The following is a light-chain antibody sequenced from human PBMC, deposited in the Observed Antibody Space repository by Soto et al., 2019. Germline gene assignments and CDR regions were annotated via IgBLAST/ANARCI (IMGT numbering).Light chain of an antibody. CDR1: SSDVGGYNY. J-gene: IGLJ1*01. Sequence: PGLTHPASVSGPPGQSITISCTGTSSDVGGYNYVSWYQQHPGKAPKLMIYDVSNRPSGVSNRFSGSKSGNTASLTISGLQAEDEADYYCSSYTSSSTLVVFGTGTKVTVL. CDR2: DVS. V-gene: IGLV2-14*01. CDR3: SSYTSSSTLVV.